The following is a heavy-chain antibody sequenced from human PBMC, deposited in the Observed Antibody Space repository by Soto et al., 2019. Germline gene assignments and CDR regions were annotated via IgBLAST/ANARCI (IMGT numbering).Heavy chain of an antibody. V-gene: IGHV4-31*03. CDR2: IYYTGST. CDR3: ARGSFSSRSSWFDP. Sequence: KASETLSLTCTVSGDSVTSGDYYWSWIRQHPGKGLEWIGYIYYTGSTCYNPSLQTRVTISVDTSKNQFSLKLSSVTAADTAVYYCARGSFSSRSSWFDPWGQGTLVTVSS. D-gene: IGHD6-6*01. CDR1: GDSVTSGDYY. J-gene: IGHJ5*02.